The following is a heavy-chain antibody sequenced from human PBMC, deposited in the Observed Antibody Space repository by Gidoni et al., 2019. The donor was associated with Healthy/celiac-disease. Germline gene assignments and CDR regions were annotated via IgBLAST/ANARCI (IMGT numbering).Heavy chain of an antibody. Sequence: EVQLLESGGGLVQPGGSLRLSCSASGFPFSSYAMSWVRQAPGKGLVWVSAISGSGGSTYYADSVKGRFTISRDNSKNTLYLQMNSLRAEDTAVYYCAKGVVVVAATSFDYWGQGTLVTVSS. CDR3: AKGVVVVAATSFDY. D-gene: IGHD2-15*01. V-gene: IGHV3-23*01. CDR2: ISGSGGST. CDR1: GFPFSSYA. J-gene: IGHJ4*02.